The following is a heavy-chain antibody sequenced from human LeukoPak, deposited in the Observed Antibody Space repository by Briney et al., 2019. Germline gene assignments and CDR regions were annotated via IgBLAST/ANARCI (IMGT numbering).Heavy chain of an antibody. Sequence: TGGSLRLSCAVSGFTLSNFWMAWVRQAPGKGLEWVANIKQDGSEKYYADSVKGRFTTSRDNAKNSLYLQMNTLRVEDTAVYYCAQGGATISDYWGQGTLATVSS. V-gene: IGHV3-7*01. CDR2: IKQDGSEK. CDR3: AQGGATISDY. CDR1: GFTLSNFW. J-gene: IGHJ4*02. D-gene: IGHD5-12*01.